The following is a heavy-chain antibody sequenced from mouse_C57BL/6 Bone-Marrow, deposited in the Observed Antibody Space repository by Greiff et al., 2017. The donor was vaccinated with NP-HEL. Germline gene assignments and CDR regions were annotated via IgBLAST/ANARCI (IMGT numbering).Heavy chain of an antibody. J-gene: IGHJ1*03. Sequence: QVQLKESGAELARPGASVKLSCKASGYTFTSYGISWVKQRTGQGLEWIGEIYPRSGNTYYNEKFKGKATLTADKSSSTAYMELRSLTSEDSAVYVCARWVTAEDWYFDVWGTGTTVTVSS. D-gene: IGHD2-3*01. CDR3: ARWVTAEDWYFDV. CDR2: IYPRSGNT. CDR1: GYTFTSYG. V-gene: IGHV1-81*01.